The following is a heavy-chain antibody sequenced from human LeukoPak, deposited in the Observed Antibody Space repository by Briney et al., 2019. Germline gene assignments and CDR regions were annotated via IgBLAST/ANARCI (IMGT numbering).Heavy chain of an antibody. Sequence: GGALGPSLSGSGFWFSNYAIPWGPQAPGKGLEGVGLIQYDGNNKFYADSVKGRVTISRDNSKNTLYLQMDGLRAEDTAVYYCARDILTGSQSRFQHWGQGTLVTVSS. J-gene: IGHJ1*01. V-gene: IGHV3-30*02. D-gene: IGHD3-9*01. CDR1: GFWFSNYA. CDR3: ARDILTGSQSRFQH. CDR2: IQYDGNNK.